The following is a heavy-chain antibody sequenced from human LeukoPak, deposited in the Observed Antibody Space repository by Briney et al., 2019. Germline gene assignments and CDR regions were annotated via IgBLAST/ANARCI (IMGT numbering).Heavy chain of an antibody. CDR1: GFTFSSYSMN. J-gene: IGHJ5*02. V-gene: IGHV4-39*01. D-gene: IGHD6-13*01. CDR3: ARQSPNTYNSNWYNWVDP. CDR2: IYYSGST. Sequence: GSPRLSCAASGFTFSSYSMNWVRQAPGKGLEWIGTIYYSGSTYYNPSLKSRVTVSVDTSKNQFSLKLSSVTAADTAVYYCARQSPNTYNSNWYNWVDPWGQGTLVTVSS.